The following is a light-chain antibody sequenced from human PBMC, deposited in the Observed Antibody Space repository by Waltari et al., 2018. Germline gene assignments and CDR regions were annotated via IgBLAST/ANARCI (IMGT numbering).Light chain of an antibody. V-gene: IGLV2-11*01. CDR3: CSYAGTYSHVL. Sequence: QSALTQPRSVSGSPGQSVTISCPGTSSDFGGYYYFSLYQQHPCKAPKLMIYDVTKRPPGGPDRFSGSKSGNRASRTIAGLQAEDEADYYCCSYAGTYSHVLFGGGTKLTVL. J-gene: IGLJ2*01. CDR1: SSDFGGYYY. CDR2: DVT.